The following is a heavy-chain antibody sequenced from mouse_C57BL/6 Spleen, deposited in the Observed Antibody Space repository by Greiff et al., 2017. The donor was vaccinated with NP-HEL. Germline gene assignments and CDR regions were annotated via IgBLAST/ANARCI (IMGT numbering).Heavy chain of an antibody. D-gene: IGHD4-1*01. CDR2: ISSGGSYT. J-gene: IGHJ2*01. CDR1: GFTFSSYG. Sequence: EVQVVESGGDLVKPGGSLKLSCAASGFTFSSYGMSWVRQTPDKRLEWVATISSGGSYTYYPDSVKGRFTISRDNAKNTLYLQMSSLKSEDTAMYYCARHELTGTYFDYWGQGTTLTVSS. CDR3: ARHELTGTYFDY. V-gene: IGHV5-6*01.